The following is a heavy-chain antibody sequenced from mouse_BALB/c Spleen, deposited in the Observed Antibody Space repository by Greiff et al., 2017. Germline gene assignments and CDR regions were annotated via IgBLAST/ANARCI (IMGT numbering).Heavy chain of an antibody. V-gene: IGHV5-6*01. Sequence: EVQGVESGGDFVKPGGSLKLSCAVSGFTFSSYGLSWVRQTPDKRLEWVATISSGGSYTYYPASVKGRFTISRDNAKNTLYLQMSSLKSEDTAMYYCARITTVPAWFDYWGEGTLVTVSA. CDR1: GFTFSSYG. CDR3: ARITTVPAWFDY. J-gene: IGHJ3*01. CDR2: ISSGGSYT. D-gene: IGHD1-1*01.